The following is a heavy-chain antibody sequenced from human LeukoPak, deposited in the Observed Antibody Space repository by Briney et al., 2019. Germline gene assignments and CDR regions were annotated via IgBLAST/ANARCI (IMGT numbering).Heavy chain of an antibody. D-gene: IGHD6-13*01. Sequence: SETLSLTCNVSGVSIKANSDYWGWLRQPPGKGLEWIGSIYYSGSTYYNPSLKSRVTISVDTSKNQFSLKLNSVTAADTAVYYCARGVSSSWSSAAFQPFDYWGQGTLVTVSS. CDR1: GVSIKANSDY. J-gene: IGHJ4*02. CDR3: ARGVSSSWSSAAFQPFDY. CDR2: IYYSGST. V-gene: IGHV4-39*07.